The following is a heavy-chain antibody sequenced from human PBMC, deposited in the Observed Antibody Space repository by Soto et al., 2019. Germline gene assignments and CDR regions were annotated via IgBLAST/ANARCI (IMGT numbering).Heavy chain of an antibody. Sequence: QLQLQESGPGLVKPSETLSLTCTVSGGSISSSDYYWGWIRQPPGKGLEWIGSIYYTGSTYYNPSLKSRLTISVDPSKNQFSLKLSSVTAADTAVYYCASLYYYGSGSYSLTDYWGQGTLVTVSS. J-gene: IGHJ4*02. CDR3: ASLYYYGSGSYSLTDY. CDR1: GGSISSSDYY. V-gene: IGHV4-39*01. D-gene: IGHD3-10*01. CDR2: IYYTGST.